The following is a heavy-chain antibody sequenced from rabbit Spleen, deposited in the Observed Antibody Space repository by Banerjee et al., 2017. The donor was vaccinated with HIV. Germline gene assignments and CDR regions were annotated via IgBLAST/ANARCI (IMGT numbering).Heavy chain of an antibody. J-gene: IGHJ2*01. D-gene: IGHD1-1*01. Sequence: QSLEESGGDLVKPGASLTLTCKASGFSFSSGYYMCWVRQAPGKGLEWIACIDTSDGDTDYANWPKGRFTISKASSTTVTLKMTSLTAADTATYFCARNYVNAFDPWGPGTLVTVS. CDR1: GFSFSSGYY. V-gene: IGHV1S40*01. CDR2: IDTSDGDT. CDR3: ARNYVNAFDP.